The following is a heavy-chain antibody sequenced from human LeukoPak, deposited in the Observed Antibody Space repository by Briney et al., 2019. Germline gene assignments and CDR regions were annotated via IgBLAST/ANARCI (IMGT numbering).Heavy chain of an antibody. CDR2: IRSKANSYAT. J-gene: IGHJ6*03. CDR3: TLYDEHNSYYYYMDV. V-gene: IGHV3-73*01. CDR1: GFTFSGSA. D-gene: IGHD5/OR15-5a*01. Sequence: GGSLRLSCAASGFTFSGSAMHWVRQASGKGLEWVGRIRSKANSYATAYAASVKGRITISRDDSKHTAYLQMNSLKAEDTAVYYCTLYDEHNSYYYYMDVWGKGTTVTVSS.